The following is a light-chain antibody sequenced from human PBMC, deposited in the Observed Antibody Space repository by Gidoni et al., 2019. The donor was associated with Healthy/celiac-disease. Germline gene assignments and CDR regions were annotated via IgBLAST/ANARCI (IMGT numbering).Light chain of an antibody. CDR2: EVS. Sequence: QSALTQPASVPGSPGQSITISCTGTSSDVRGYNYVSWYQQHPGKAPKLMIYEVSNRPLGVSNRFSGSKSGNTASLTVSGLQAEDEADYYCSSYTSSSTLPVVFGGGTKLTVL. V-gene: IGLV2-14*01. CDR3: SSYTSSSTLPVV. J-gene: IGLJ2*01. CDR1: SSDVRGYNY.